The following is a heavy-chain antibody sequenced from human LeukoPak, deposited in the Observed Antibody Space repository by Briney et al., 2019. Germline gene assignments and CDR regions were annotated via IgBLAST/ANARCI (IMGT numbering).Heavy chain of an antibody. Sequence: PSVSLSCKASGNTFTSYDINWVRQATGQGLEWMGWMNPNSGNTAYAQKFEGRVTMTRDTSISTAYMEVSSLRSEDTAVYYCARGPATIPDYYMDVWGKGTTVTVSS. CDR1: GNTFTSYD. V-gene: IGHV1-8*01. D-gene: IGHD5-12*01. J-gene: IGHJ6*03. CDR3: ARGPATIPDYYMDV. CDR2: MNPNSGNT.